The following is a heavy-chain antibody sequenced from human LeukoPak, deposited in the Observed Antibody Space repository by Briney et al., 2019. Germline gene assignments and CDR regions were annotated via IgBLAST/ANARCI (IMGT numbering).Heavy chain of an antibody. CDR1: GESFSGYS. V-gene: IGHV4-34*01. CDR3: ARGRRRYYYDSSGPINWFDP. Sequence: SETLSLTCVVYGESFSGYSWSWIRQPPGKGLEWIGEINQRRNTNYNPSLKSRVTISVDTSKNQFSLKLSSVTAADTAVYYCARGRRRYYYDSSGPINWFDPWGQGTLVTVSS. D-gene: IGHD3-22*01. CDR2: INQRRNT. J-gene: IGHJ5*02.